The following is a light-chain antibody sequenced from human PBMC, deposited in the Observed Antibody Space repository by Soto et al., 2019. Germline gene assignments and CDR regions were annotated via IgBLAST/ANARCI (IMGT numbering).Light chain of an antibody. V-gene: IGKV1-17*01. Sequence: DIQMTQSPSSLSASVGDRVTITCRASQGIRNDFVWYQQKPGEAPKRVIYAASDLHTGATSRFSGSGSGKEFALTISRMQPGDFASDYCLQQIIHPFTFGPGPKVDI. CDR3: LQQIIHPFT. CDR1: QGIRND. CDR2: AAS. J-gene: IGKJ3*01.